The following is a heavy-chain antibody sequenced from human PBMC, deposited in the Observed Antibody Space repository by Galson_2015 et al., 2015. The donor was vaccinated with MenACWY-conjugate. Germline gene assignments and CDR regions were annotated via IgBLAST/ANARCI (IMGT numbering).Heavy chain of an antibody. Sequence: LRLSCADSRLTFGHYYMSWIRQAPGKGLEWISFTSSGGSQTNYADSVKGRFTISRDNVKNSLYLQLNSLKIDDTAIYYCARHSTGLSLDSWGQGTLVTVAS. CDR1: RLTFGHYY. J-gene: IGHJ4*02. D-gene: IGHD2-8*02. CDR2: TSSGGSQT. CDR3: ARHSTGLSLDS. V-gene: IGHV3-11*06.